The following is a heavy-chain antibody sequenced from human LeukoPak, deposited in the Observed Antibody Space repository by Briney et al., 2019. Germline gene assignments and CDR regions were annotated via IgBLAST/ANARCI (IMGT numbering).Heavy chain of an antibody. CDR3: AKARGNFSKTSFPAHGKDV. CDR2: INPNSGGT. J-gene: IGHJ6*01. V-gene: IGHV1-2*04. Sequence: ASVTVSCKASGYTFTGYYMHWVRQAPGQGLEWMGWINPNSGGTNYAQKFQGWVTMTRDTSISTAYMELSRLRSDDTAVDYWAKARGNFSKTSFPAHGKDVWGKGATV. CDR1: GYTFTGYY. D-gene: IGHD2-2*03.